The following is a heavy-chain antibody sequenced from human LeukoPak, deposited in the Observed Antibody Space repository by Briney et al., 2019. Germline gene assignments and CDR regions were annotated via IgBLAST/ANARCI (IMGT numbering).Heavy chain of an antibody. CDR2: TNHSGST. Sequence: SETLSLTCAVYGGSFSGYYWSWIRQPPGKGLEWIGETNHSGSTNYNPSLKSRVTISVDTSKNQFSLKLNSVTAADTAVYYCATQDIVVWAFDYWGQGTLVTVSS. CDR3: ATQDIVVWAFDY. V-gene: IGHV4-34*01. D-gene: IGHD2-15*01. J-gene: IGHJ4*02. CDR1: GGSFSGYY.